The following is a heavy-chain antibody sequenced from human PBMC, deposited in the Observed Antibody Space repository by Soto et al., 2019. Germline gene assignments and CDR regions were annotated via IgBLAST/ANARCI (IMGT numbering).Heavy chain of an antibody. Sequence: PGGSLRLSCAASGFTFSNAWMNWVRQAPGKGLEWVGRIKSKTDGGTTDYAAPEKGRFTISRDDSKNTLYLQRNSLKTEDTAVYYCTTEVTGRNSGSYYFPIDYWGQGTLVTVSS. CDR2: IKSKTDGGTT. V-gene: IGHV3-15*07. D-gene: IGHD1-26*01. CDR3: TTEVTGRNSGSYYFPIDY. CDR1: GFTFSNAW. J-gene: IGHJ4*02.